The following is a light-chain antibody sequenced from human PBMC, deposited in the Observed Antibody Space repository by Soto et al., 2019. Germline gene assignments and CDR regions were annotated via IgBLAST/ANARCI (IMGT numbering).Light chain of an antibody. V-gene: IGKV1-39*01. CDR1: QRISSY. CDR3: QQSYSTPWT. Sequence: DIQMTQSPSSLSASVGDRVTITCRASQRISSYLNWYQQKPGKAPNLLIFAASSLQSGVPSRFSGSGSGTDFTLTIRSXQPEDFGTYYCQQSYSTPWTFGQGTKVDIK. J-gene: IGKJ1*01. CDR2: AAS.